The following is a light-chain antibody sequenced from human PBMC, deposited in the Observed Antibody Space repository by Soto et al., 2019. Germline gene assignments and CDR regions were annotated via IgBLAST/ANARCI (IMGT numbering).Light chain of an antibody. CDR2: DAS. J-gene: IGKJ2*01. CDR3: QQRSNWPPYT. V-gene: IGKV3-11*01. CDR1: QSVSSY. Sequence: EIVLTQSPATLSLSPGERVTLSCRASQSVSSYLAWYQQKPGQAPRLLIYDASNRATGIPARFSGSGSGTDFNLTISSLEPEYFAVYYCQQRSNWPPYTFGQGTKLEIK.